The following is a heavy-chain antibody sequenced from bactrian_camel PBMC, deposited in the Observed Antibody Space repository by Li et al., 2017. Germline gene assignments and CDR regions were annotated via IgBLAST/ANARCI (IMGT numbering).Heavy chain of an antibody. D-gene: IGHD2*01. J-gene: IGHJ4*01. V-gene: IGHV3-2*01. CDR2: FYSDTSNK. CDR1: GFTFRNGA. CDR3: TTGQCDGSHCPMDVGPH. Sequence: GGSLRLSCASSGFTFRNGALAWVRQAPGRGLEWVASFYSDTSNKYYADSVSGRFTISRNNAKNMLYLQMNSLKRDDTALYYCTTGQCDGSHCPMDVGPHWGQGTQVTVS.